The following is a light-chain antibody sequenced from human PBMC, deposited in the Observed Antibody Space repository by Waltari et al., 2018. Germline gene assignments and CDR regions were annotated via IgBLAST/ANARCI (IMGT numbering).Light chain of an antibody. CDR3: QQYKTSPTWT. CDR2: EAS. J-gene: IGKJ1*01. CDR1: QNIGSS. Sequence: DIQMTLSPSTLPASVGDSVTITCRASQNIGSSLVWYQQKPGKAPKLLIYEASSLQFGVPSRFSGRGSGAEFTLTIASLQPDDFAAYYCQQYKTSPTWTFGQGTRVELK. V-gene: IGKV1-5*03.